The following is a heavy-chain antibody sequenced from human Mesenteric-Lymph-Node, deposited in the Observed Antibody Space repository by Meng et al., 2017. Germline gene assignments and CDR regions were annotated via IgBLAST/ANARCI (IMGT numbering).Heavy chain of an antibody. CDR3: ARAVAQTYYFDY. V-gene: IGHV3-30*04. D-gene: IGHD6-19*01. CDR2: ISYDGSNK. CDR1: GFTFSSYA. J-gene: IGHJ4*02. Sequence: GESLKISCAASGFTFSSYAMNWVRQAPGKGLEWVAVISYDGSNKYYADSVKGRFTISRDNSKNTLYLQMNSLRAEDTAVYYCARAVAQTYYFDYWGQGTPVTVSS.